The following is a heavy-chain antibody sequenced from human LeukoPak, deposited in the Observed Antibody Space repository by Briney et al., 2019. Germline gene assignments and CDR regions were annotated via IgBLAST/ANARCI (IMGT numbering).Heavy chain of an antibody. J-gene: IGHJ4*02. V-gene: IGHV3-20*01. CDR2: INSLGYSS. Sequence: PGGSLRLSCTASGFKFDDYGMSWVRHTPGKGLEWVSGINSLGYSSGYAHSVKGRFTISRDNDNNALFLQMDNVRAEDTAFYHCARGYSTRDFPFDLWGQGTLVTVSS. CDR3: ARGYSTRDFPFDL. D-gene: IGHD6-13*01. CDR1: GFKFDDYG.